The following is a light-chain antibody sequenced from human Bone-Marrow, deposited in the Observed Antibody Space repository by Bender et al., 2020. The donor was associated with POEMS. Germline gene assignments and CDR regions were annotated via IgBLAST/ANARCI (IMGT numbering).Light chain of an antibody. V-gene: IGLV1-44*01. Sequence: QYVLTQPPSASGAPGQRVTISCSGTSSNIGPNSVNWFQQLPGGAPKLLSSTNTQRPSGVPDRFSASKSGTSASLAISGLQSEDEADYFCAAWDDSLNGWVFCGGPKLTVL. CDR1: SSNIGPNS. J-gene: IGLJ3*02. CDR3: AAWDDSLNGWV. CDR2: TNT.